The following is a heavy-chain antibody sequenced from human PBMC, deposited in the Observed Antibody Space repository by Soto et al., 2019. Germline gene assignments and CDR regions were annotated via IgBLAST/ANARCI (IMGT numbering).Heavy chain of an antibody. J-gene: IGHJ6*02. CDR2: INPSGGST. CDR3: ARARGMVRGVTSPNYYYGMDV. V-gene: IGHV1-46*01. D-gene: IGHD3-10*01. Sequence: ASVKVSCKASGYTFTSYHMHWVRQAPGQGLEWMGIINPSGGSTSYAQKFQGRVTMTSDTSTSTVYMELSSLRSEDTAVYYCARARGMVRGVTSPNYYYGMDVWGQGTTVTVSS. CDR1: GYTFTSYH.